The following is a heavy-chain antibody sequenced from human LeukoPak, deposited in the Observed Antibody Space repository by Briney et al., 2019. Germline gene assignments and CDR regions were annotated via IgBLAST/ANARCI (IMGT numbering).Heavy chain of an antibody. D-gene: IGHD3-22*01. Sequence: SETLSLTCTVSGYSISSGYYWGWIRQPPGKGLEWIGSTYDSGRTYYSPSLKSRVTISVDTSKNKFSLKLSSVTAADTAVYYCVRDSSGYYPIFDYWGQGTPVTVSS. V-gene: IGHV4-38-2*02. CDR3: VRDSSGYYPIFDY. J-gene: IGHJ4*02. CDR1: GYSISSGYY. CDR2: TYDSGRT.